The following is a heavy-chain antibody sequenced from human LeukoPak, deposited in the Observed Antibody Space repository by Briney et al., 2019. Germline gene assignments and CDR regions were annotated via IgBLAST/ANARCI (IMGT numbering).Heavy chain of an antibody. Sequence: GGSLRLSCAASGFTFSSYSMNWVRQAPGKGLEGVSYISSSSSTIYYADSVKGRFTISRDNAKNSLYLQMNSLRAEDTAVYYCARDRQQLVRDAFDIWGQGTMVTVSS. J-gene: IGHJ3*02. CDR1: GFTFSSYS. CDR3: ARDRQQLVRDAFDI. CDR2: ISSSSSTI. V-gene: IGHV3-48*04. D-gene: IGHD6-13*01.